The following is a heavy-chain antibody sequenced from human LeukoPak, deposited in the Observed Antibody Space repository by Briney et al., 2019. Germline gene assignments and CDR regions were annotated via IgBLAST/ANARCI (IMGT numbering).Heavy chain of an antibody. CDR3: ARAGARSYYYYMDV. J-gene: IGHJ6*03. CDR1: GFTFSSYA. CDR2: ISYDGSNK. Sequence: PGGSLRLSCAVSGFTFSSYAMHWVRQAPGKGLEWVAVISYDGSNKYYADSVKGRFTISRDNSKNTLYLQMNSLRAENTAVYYCARAGARSYYYYMDVWGKGTTVTVSS. V-gene: IGHV3-30-3*01. D-gene: IGHD1-26*01.